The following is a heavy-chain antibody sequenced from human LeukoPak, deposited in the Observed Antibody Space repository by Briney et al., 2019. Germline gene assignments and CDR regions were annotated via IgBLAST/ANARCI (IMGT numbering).Heavy chain of an antibody. Sequence: GGSLRLSCAASGFTFDDYAMHWVRQAPGKGLEWVSGISWNSGSIGYADSVKGRFTISRDNAKNSLYLQMNSLRAEDTAVYYCVRGYTNYGYAFDIWGQGTMVTVSS. D-gene: IGHD4-11*01. CDR1: GFTFDDYA. J-gene: IGHJ3*02. V-gene: IGHV3-9*01. CDR2: ISWNSGSI. CDR3: VRGYTNYGYAFDI.